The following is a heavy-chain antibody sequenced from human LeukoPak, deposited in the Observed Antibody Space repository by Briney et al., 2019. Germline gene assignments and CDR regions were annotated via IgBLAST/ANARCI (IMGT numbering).Heavy chain of an antibody. CDR2: IGTAGDT. J-gene: IGHJ4*02. CDR3: ARGRSGSDGLYFDY. Sequence: GGSLRLSCAASGFTFSNYDMHWVRQATGKGLEWVSAIGTAGDTYYPGSVKGRFTISRENAKNSLYLQMNSLRAGDTAVYYCARGRSGSDGLYFDYWGQGTLVTVSS. D-gene: IGHD6-25*01. V-gene: IGHV3-13*01. CDR1: GFTFSNYD.